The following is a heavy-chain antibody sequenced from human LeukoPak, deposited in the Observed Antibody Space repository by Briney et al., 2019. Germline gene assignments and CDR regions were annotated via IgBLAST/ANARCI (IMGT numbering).Heavy chain of an antibody. CDR2: INAGNGNT. CDR1: GYTFTNYA. CDR3: ARDAEAVPTYSWFDP. Sequence: ASVKVSCKASGYTFTNYAMHWVRQAPGQRLEWMGWINAGNGNTKYSLKFQGRVIITRDTSASTVYMELSSLRSEDTAVYYCARDAEAVPTYSWFDPWGQGTLVIVSS. V-gene: IGHV1-3*01. D-gene: IGHD2-2*01. J-gene: IGHJ5*02.